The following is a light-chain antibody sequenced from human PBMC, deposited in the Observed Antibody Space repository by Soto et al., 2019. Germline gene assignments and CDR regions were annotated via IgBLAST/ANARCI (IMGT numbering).Light chain of an antibody. Sequence: QSAPTQPPSASGSPGQSVTFSCTGTSSDLGGYNYVSWYQQYPGKAPKLMIYEVYKRPSGVPDRFSGSKSGNTASLTVSGLQPEDEADYYCSAYAGSSPWVFGGGTKLTVL. V-gene: IGLV2-8*01. CDR2: EVY. J-gene: IGLJ3*02. CDR1: SSDLGGYNY. CDR3: SAYAGSSPWV.